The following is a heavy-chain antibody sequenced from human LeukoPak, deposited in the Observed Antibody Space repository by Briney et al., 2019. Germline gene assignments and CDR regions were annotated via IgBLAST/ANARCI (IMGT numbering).Heavy chain of an antibody. CDR1: GFTFSSYS. CDR2: ISSRSSTI. V-gene: IGHV3-48*01. Sequence: GGSLRLSCAASGFTFSSYSMNWVRQAPGKGLEWVSYISSRSSTIFYADSVKGRFTISRDNARNSLYLQMNSLRAEDTAVYYCARGVGGSRAFDIWGQGTMVTVSS. D-gene: IGHD2-15*01. CDR3: ARGVGGSRAFDI. J-gene: IGHJ3*02.